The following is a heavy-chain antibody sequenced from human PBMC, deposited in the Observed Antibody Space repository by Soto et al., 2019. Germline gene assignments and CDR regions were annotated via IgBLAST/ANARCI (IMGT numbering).Heavy chain of an antibody. CDR3: ASGPYCSGGSCYSRSAAFDI. V-gene: IGHV4-34*01. CDR2: INHSGST. Sequence: QVQLQQWGAGLLKPSETLSLTCAVYGGSFSGYYWSWIRQPPGKGLEWIGEINHSGSTNYNPSLKSRVTISVDTSKNQFSLKLSSVTAAATAVYYCASGPYCSGGSCYSRSAAFDIWGQGTMVTVSS. D-gene: IGHD2-15*01. CDR1: GGSFSGYY. J-gene: IGHJ3*02.